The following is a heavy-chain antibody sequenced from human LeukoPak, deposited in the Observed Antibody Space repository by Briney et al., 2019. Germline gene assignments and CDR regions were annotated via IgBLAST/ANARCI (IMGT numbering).Heavy chain of an antibody. CDR3: AKQWKGITMRHYGMDV. CDR1: GFTFSSYW. CDR2: IKQDGSEK. Sequence: LAGGSLRLSCAASGFTFSSYWMSWVRQAPGKGLEWVANIKQDGSEKYYVDSVKGRFTISRDNSKNTLYLQMNSLRAEDTAVYYCAKQWKGITMRHYGMDVWGQGTTVTVSS. V-gene: IGHV3-7*01. J-gene: IGHJ6*02. D-gene: IGHD3-22*01.